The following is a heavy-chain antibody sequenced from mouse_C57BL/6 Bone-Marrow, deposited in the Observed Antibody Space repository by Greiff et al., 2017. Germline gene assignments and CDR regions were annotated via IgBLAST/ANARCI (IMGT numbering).Heavy chain of an antibody. CDR2: IDPTDSDT. Sequence: QVQLKQPGAELVRPGSSVKLSCKASGYTFTSYWMHWVKQRPIQGLEWIGNIDPTDSDTHYNQKFKDKATVTVDKSSSTAYMQLSSLTSEDSAVYYSARSAANWDFAYWGQGTTLTVSS. J-gene: IGHJ2*01. D-gene: IGHD4-1*01. V-gene: IGHV1-52*01. CDR3: ARSAANWDFAY. CDR1: GYTFTSYW.